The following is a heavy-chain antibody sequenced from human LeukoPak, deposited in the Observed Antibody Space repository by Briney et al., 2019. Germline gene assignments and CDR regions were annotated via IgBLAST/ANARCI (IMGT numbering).Heavy chain of an antibody. V-gene: IGHV4-39*02. CDR1: GGSISTSSFF. Sequence: SETLSLTCTVSGGSISTSSFFWGWVRQPPGKGLEWIATIYYSGSTYYNPSLKSRVTISVDTSKNQFSLKLSSVTAADTAVYYCARDVGRDGFNLRNWFDPWGQGTLVSVSS. CDR2: IYYSGST. J-gene: IGHJ5*02. CDR3: ARDVGRDGFNLRNWFDP. D-gene: IGHD5-24*01.